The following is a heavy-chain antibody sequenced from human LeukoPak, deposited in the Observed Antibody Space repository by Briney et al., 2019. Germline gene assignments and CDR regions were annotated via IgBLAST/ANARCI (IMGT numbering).Heavy chain of an antibody. J-gene: IGHJ6*03. CDR1: GYTFTSYG. CDR2: ISAYNGNT. Sequence: SVNVSCKASGYTFTSYGISWVRQAPGQGLEWMGWISAYNGNTNYAQKLQGRVTMTTDTSTSSAYMELRSLRSDDTAVYYCARDSYYYDSSGYYKYYYYMDVWGKGTTVTVSS. V-gene: IGHV1-18*01. D-gene: IGHD3-22*01. CDR3: ARDSYYYDSSGYYKYYYYMDV.